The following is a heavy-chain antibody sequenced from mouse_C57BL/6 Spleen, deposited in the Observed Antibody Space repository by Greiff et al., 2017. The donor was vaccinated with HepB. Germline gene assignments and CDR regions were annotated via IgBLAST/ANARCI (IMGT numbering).Heavy chain of an antibody. Sequence: EVQLQQSGPELVKPGVSVKISCKASGYTFTDYYMNWVKQSHGKSLEWIGDINPNNGGTSYNQKFKGKATLTVDKSSSTAYMELRSLTSEDSAVYYCAIYGSSLYYAMDYWGQGTSVTVSS. CDR3: AIYGSSLYYAMDY. D-gene: IGHD1-1*01. CDR1: GYTFTDYY. V-gene: IGHV1-26*01. CDR2: INPNNGGT. J-gene: IGHJ4*01.